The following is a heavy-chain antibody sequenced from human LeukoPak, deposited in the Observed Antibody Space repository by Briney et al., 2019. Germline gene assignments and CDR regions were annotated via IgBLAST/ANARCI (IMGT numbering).Heavy chain of an antibody. CDR2: IYYSGST. J-gene: IGHJ4*02. Sequence: PSETLSLTCTVSGGSISSGGYYWSWIRQHPGKGLEWIGYIYYSGSTNYNPSLKSRVTISVDTSKNQFSLKLSSVTAADTAVYYCARSGLWFGELSDSAFDYWGQGTLVTVSS. D-gene: IGHD3-10*01. CDR1: GGSISSGGYY. CDR3: ARSGLWFGELSDSAFDY. V-gene: IGHV4-61*08.